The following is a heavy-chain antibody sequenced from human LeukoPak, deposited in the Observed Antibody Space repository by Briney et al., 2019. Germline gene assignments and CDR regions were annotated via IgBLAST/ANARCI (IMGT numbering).Heavy chain of an antibody. Sequence: PGGSLRLSCAASGFTFSNYGMYWVRQAPGKGLEWVAVIWSDGTNRLHADSVKGRFTISRDNSKNTLYLQMNSLRAEDTAVYYCARDLNAFDIWGQGTMVTVSS. CDR2: IWSDGTNR. CDR1: GFTFSNYG. J-gene: IGHJ3*02. CDR3: ARDLNAFDI. V-gene: IGHV3-33*01.